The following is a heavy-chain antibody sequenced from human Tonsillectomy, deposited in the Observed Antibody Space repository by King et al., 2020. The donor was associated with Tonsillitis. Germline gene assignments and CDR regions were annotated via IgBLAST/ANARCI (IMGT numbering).Heavy chain of an antibody. CDR2: INTSGTT. CDR3: ARDIPAGGTKFDP. Sequence: VQLQESGPGLVKPSETLSHTCTVSGGSITSYYWSWIRPPAGKGLGWIGRINTSGTTDYSPSLKSRVTMSVDTSKNQFSLRLNSVTAADTAVYYCARDIPAGGTKFDPWGQGTLVTVSS. D-gene: IGHD6-13*01. CDR1: GGSITSYY. V-gene: IGHV4-4*07. J-gene: IGHJ5*02.